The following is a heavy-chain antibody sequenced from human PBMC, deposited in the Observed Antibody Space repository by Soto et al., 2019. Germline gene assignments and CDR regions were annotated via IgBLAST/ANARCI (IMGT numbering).Heavy chain of an antibody. CDR3: AKGATIFGVVIYFDY. V-gene: IGHV3-23*01. J-gene: IGHJ4*02. CDR1: GFTFSSYA. CDR2: ISGSGGST. D-gene: IGHD3-3*01. Sequence: AGGSLRLSCAASGFTFSSYAMSWVRQAPGKGLEWVSAISGSGGSTYYADSVKGRFTISRDNSKNTLYLQMNSLRAEDTAVYYRAKGATIFGVVIYFDYWGQGTLVTVSS.